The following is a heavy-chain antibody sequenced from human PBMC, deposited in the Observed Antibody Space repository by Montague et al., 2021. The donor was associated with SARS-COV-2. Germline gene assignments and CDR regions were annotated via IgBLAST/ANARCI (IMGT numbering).Heavy chain of an antibody. V-gene: IGHV6-1*01. J-gene: IGHJ4*02. Sequence: CAISGDSVSSNIATWNWIRQSPSRGREWLGRTYYRSKWYNDYAESVKSRITIDPDTSKHQFSLHLNSVTPEDTAVYHCARISVDSKYYFDFWGQGTLVTVSS. D-gene: IGHD4-11*01. CDR2: TYYRSKWYN. CDR1: GDSVSSNIAT. CDR3: ARISVDSKYYFDF.